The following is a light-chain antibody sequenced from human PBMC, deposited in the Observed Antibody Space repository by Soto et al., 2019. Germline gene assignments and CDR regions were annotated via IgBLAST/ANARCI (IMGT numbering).Light chain of an antibody. V-gene: IGLV1-47*02. CDR3: GAWDDTLSAWV. CDR1: SSNIGSHY. J-gene: IGLJ3*02. Sequence: QPVLTQPPSASGTPGQRVTISCSGSSSNIGSHYLYWYQQLPGTAPKLLIYSNNQRPSGVPDRFSASKSGTSASLVISGLRSEDEADYYCGAWDDTLSAWVFGGGTKLTVL. CDR2: SNN.